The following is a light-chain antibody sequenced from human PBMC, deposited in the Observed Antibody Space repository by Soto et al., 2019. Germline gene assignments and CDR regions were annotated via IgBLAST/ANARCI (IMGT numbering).Light chain of an antibody. Sequence: DIQMNQSPSTLSASVGDRVMITCRASQSISGWLAWYQQKPGKAPNLLIYRASTLESGVPSRFSGSGSGTEFTLTISSLQPDDFATYYCQQYNTYWTFGQGTNVDI. CDR3: QQYNTYWT. CDR1: QSISGW. CDR2: RAS. J-gene: IGKJ1*01. V-gene: IGKV1-5*03.